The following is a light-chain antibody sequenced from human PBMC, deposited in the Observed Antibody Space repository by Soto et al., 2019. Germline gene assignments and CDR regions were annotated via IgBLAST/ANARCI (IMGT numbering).Light chain of an antibody. CDR1: QSISNH. CDR3: QQYSSSPVT. V-gene: IGKV3-20*01. J-gene: IGKJ1*01. Sequence: QPGVTSCWSRLQIATLSFWASQSISNHLAWYQQKPGQAPKLLIYGASSRATGIPDRFSGSGSGTDFTLTISRLQPEDFAVYYCQQYSSSPVTFGQGTKVDIK. CDR2: GAS.